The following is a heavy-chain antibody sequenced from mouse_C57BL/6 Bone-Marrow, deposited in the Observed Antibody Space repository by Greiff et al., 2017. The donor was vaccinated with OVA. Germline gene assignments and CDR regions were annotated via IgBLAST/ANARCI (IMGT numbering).Heavy chain of an antibody. J-gene: IGHJ2*01. CDR2: IYPGSGST. Sequence: VQLQQSGAELVKPGASVKMSCKASGYTFTSYWITWVKQSPGQGLAWIGDIYPGSGSTNSNEKFKGNATLTVDTSSSTAYMQLSSLTSEDSAVYYCARHSSSLDYVDYWGQGTTLTVSS. CDR1: GYTFTSYW. CDR3: ARHSSSLDYVDY. V-gene: IGHV1-55*01. D-gene: IGHD1-1*01.